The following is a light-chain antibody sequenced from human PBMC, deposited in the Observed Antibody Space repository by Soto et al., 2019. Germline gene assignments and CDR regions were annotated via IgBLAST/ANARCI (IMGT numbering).Light chain of an antibody. Sequence: AIQMTQSPSSLSASVGDRVTITCRASQGIRNELGWYQQKPGKAPKLLIYDASTLQSGVPSRFSGRGSATDFTLTISSLQPEYFANYYCLQDYTYPWTFGQGTKVEVK. J-gene: IGKJ1*01. V-gene: IGKV1-6*01. CDR3: LQDYTYPWT. CDR2: DAS. CDR1: QGIRNE.